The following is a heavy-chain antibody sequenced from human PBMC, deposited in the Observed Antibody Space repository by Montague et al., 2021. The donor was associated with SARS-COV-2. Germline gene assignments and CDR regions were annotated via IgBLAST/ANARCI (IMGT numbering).Heavy chain of an antibody. Sequence: SETLSLTCTVAGGSTSSGSHYWGWIRQPPGKGLVWIGNIHSSGSTYYKSRVTISVYTSKNQSSLKVTSVTAADTAVYYCSGRRGGGGWLDYWGQGTLVTVSS. J-gene: IGHJ4*02. D-gene: IGHD3-16*01. CDR1: GGSTSSGSHY. V-gene: IGHV4-39*01. CDR2: IHSSGST. CDR3: SGRRGGGGWLDY.